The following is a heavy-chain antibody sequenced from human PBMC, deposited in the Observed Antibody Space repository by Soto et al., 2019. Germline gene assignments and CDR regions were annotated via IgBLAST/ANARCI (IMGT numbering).Heavy chain of an antibody. CDR3: AGVAYLDFWNGYYPTDS. J-gene: IGHJ4*02. Sequence: QVQLVQSGAEVKEPGSSVKVSCKASGGSFSSSAVSWVRQAPGQGLEWMGGIILTSGTGNYAQKFQGRVTITADASTATTYMGLSSLRSEDTAVYFCAGVAYLDFWNGYYPTDSWGQGTLVAVSS. CDR2: IILTSGTG. D-gene: IGHD3-3*01. CDR1: GGSFSSSA. V-gene: IGHV1-69*01.